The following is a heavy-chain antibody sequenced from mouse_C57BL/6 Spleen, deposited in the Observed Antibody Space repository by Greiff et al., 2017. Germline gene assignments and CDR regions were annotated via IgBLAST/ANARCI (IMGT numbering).Heavy chain of an antibody. CDR1: GFTFSDYG. D-gene: IGHD4-1*01. J-gene: IGHJ2*01. CDR2: ISSGSSTI. Sequence: DVMLVESGGGLVKPGGSLKLSCAASGFTFSDYGMHWVRQAPEKGLEWVAYISSGSSTIYYADTVKGRFTSSRDNAKNTLFLQMTSLRSEDTAMYYCARSANWDFYYFDYWGQGTTLTVSS. V-gene: IGHV5-17*01. CDR3: ARSANWDFYYFDY.